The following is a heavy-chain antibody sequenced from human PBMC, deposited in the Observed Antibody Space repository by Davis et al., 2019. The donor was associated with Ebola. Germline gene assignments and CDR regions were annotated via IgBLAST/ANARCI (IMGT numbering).Heavy chain of an antibody. CDR2: IWYDGSNK. J-gene: IGHJ6*02. V-gene: IGHV3-33*08. D-gene: IGHD3-10*01. Sequence: PGGSLRLSCAASGFTFSDYYMSWIRQAPGKGLEWVAVIWYDGSNKYYADSVKGRFTISRDNSKNTLYLQMNSLRAEDTAVYYCARMLLWFGEPTSEYAYYYYGMDVWGQGTTVTVSS. CDR1: GFTFSDYY. CDR3: ARMLLWFGEPTSEYAYYYYGMDV.